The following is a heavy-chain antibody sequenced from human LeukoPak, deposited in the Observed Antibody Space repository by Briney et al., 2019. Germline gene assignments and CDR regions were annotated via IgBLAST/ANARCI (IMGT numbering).Heavy chain of an antibody. CDR1: RGSMNSGSSY. Sequence: ASQTLSLTCTVSRGSMNSGSSYWSWIRQPAGKGLEWIGRLYTRGSTDYNPSLKSRVTISVDTSKNLLSLKLNSVTAADTAVYYCARIGAPAGSWYFDLWGPGTLVSVSS. CDR2: LYTRGST. CDR3: ARIGAPAGSWYFDL. J-gene: IGHJ2*01. V-gene: IGHV4-61*02. D-gene: IGHD6-13*01.